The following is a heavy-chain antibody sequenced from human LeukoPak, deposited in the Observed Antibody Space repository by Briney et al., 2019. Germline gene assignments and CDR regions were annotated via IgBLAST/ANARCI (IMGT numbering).Heavy chain of an antibody. D-gene: IGHD4-23*01. V-gene: IGHV3-23*01. CDR2: ISGSGDNT. J-gene: IGHJ4*02. Sequence: PGGSLRLSCAASGFTFSSYAMSWVRQAPGKGLEWVSTISGSGDNTYYADSVKGQLTISRDNSKNTLYLQMNSLRAEDTAVYYCAKEIKAYGGTLSDYWGQGTLVTVSS. CDR1: GFTFSSYA. CDR3: AKEIKAYGGTLSDY.